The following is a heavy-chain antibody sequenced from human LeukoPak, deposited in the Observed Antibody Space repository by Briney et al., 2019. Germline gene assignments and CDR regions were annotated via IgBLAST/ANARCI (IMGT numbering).Heavy chain of an antibody. CDR3: AKESRRGYSYDYIRDYFHS. Sequence: GGSLRLSCAASGFTFSSYGMHWVRQAPGKGLEWVAFIRYDGSNKYYADSVKGRFTISRDKSKNTLYLQMNSLRVEDTAVYYCAKESRRGYSYDYIRDYFHSCGERDLVTVSS. V-gene: IGHV3-30*02. D-gene: IGHD5-18*01. CDR2: IRYDGSNK. CDR1: GFTFSSYG. J-gene: IGHJ4*02.